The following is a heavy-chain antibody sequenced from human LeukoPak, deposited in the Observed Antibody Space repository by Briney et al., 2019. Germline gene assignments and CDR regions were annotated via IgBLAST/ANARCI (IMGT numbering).Heavy chain of an antibody. CDR3: ARDFRPGLYDSSGYFDY. CDR2: ISYDGSNK. CDR1: GFTFSSYA. Sequence: GGSLRLSCAASGFTFSSYAMHWVRQAPGKGLEWVAVISYDGSNKYYADSVKGRFTISRDNSKNTLYLQMNSLRAGDTAVYYCARDFRPGLYDSSGYFDYWGQGTLVTVSS. D-gene: IGHD3-22*01. J-gene: IGHJ4*02. V-gene: IGHV3-30*04.